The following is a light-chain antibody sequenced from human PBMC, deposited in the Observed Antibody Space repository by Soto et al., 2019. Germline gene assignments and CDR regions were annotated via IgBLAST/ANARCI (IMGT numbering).Light chain of an antibody. CDR1: QSVSSY. CDR2: GAS. CDR3: QQYNNWPWT. V-gene: IGKV3-15*01. J-gene: IGKJ1*01. Sequence: DIVMTQSPATLSVSPGDRATLSCRASQSVSSYLAWYQHKPGQAPRLLINGASTRASGIPARFSGSGSGTEFTLTITSLQYEDFEVYYCQQYNNWPWTLGQGTKVDIK.